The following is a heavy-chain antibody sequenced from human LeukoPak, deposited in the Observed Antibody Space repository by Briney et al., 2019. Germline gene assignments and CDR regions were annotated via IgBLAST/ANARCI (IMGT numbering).Heavy chain of an antibody. Sequence: GGSLRLSCAASGFTFSSYSMNWVRQAPGKGLEWVSYISSSSSTIYYADSVKGRFTISRDNAKNSLYLQMSNLRDEDTAVYYCARRTSPTDIWGQGTMVTVSS. V-gene: IGHV3-48*02. J-gene: IGHJ3*02. CDR3: ARRTSPTDI. CDR1: GFTFSSYS. CDR2: ISSSSSTI.